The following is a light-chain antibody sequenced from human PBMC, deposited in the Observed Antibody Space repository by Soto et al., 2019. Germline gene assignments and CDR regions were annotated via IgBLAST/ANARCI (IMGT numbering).Light chain of an antibody. CDR1: QSVTSN. V-gene: IGKV3-15*01. Sequence: EIVMTQSPATLSVSPGERATLSCRASQSVTSNLAWYQQDPGQAPRLLIYDASTRVTDIPARFSGSGSGTEFPLTISSLQSEDFAIYYCQQYNDWPPTFGQGTKVDIK. CDR2: DAS. J-gene: IGKJ1*01. CDR3: QQYNDWPPT.